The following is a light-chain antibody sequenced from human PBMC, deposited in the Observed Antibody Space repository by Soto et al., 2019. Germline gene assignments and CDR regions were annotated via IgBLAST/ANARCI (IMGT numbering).Light chain of an antibody. Sequence: EIVMTQSPATLSVSPGDRATLSCRASQSVDNDLAWYQQKPGQPPRLLIYGASTRATGTPARFSGSGSGTEFTLTISSLQSEDFAVYYCQQYNNWPPWTFGQGTKVDIK. V-gene: IGKV3-15*01. CDR3: QQYNNWPPWT. J-gene: IGKJ1*01. CDR1: QSVDND. CDR2: GAS.